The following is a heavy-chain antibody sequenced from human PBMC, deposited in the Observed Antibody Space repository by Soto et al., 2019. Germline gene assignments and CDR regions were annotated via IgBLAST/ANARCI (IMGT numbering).Heavy chain of an antibody. CDR3: ATSSGSAYGLDV. CDR1: AGSISTTNW. Sequence: SETLSLTCAVSAGSISTTNWYVWVRQAPGMGLEWIGEIYHTGTTTYNPSLKSRVTMSVDTSKNQFSLRLSFVTAADTAVYYCATSSGSAYGLDVWGPGATVTVSS. CDR2: IYHTGTT. V-gene: IGHV4-4*02. J-gene: IGHJ6*02. D-gene: IGHD3-10*01.